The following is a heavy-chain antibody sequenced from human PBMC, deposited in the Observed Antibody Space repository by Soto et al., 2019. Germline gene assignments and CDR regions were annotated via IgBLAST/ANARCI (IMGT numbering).Heavy chain of an antibody. D-gene: IGHD3-10*01. J-gene: IGHJ6*02. Sequence: WASVKVSCKASGGTFSSYAISWVRQAPGQGLEWMGGIIPIFGTANYAQKFQGRVTITADESTSTAYMELSSLRSEDTAVYYCARADVTMVRGVIIKDYYYYYGMDVWGQGTTVTVSS. CDR1: GGTFSSYA. CDR2: IIPIFGTA. CDR3: ARADVTMVRGVIIKDYYYYYGMDV. V-gene: IGHV1-69*13.